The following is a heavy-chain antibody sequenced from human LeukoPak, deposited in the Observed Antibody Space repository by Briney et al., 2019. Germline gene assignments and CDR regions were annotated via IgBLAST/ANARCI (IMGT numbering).Heavy chain of an antibody. CDR3: ARGGRYGYGPLYFDP. V-gene: IGHV4-59*08. J-gene: IGHJ5*02. CDR1: GGSISSPY. Sequence: SQTLSLTCPVSGGSISSPYSGSIRQHAGNGLGWNGYIYYSGSTTYHPSLKISVTISVDTSTKQFSLKLSTRTAADTAVYYYARGGRYGYGPLYFDPWGQGTLVTVSS. CDR2: IYYSGST. D-gene: IGHD5-18*01.